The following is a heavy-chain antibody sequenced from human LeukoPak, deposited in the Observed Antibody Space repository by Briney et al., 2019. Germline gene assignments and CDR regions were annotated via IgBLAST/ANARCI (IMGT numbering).Heavy chain of an antibody. D-gene: IGHD3-3*01. CDR1: GGTFSIYA. V-gene: IGHV1-69*13. CDR3: ARDESGYDFWSGYLDY. CDR2: IIPIFGTA. J-gene: IGHJ4*02. Sequence: SVKVSCKASGGTFSIYAISWVRQAPGQGLEWMGRIIPIFGTANYAQKFQGRVTITSDESTSTAYMELSSLRSEDTAVYYCARDESGYDFWSGYLDYWGQGTLVTVSS.